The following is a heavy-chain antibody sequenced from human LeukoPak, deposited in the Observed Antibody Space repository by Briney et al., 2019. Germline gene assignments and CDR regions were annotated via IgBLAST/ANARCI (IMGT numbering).Heavy chain of an antibody. Sequence: GGSLRLSCAASGFTFSSYAMRWVRQAPGKVLEWVSGIYSGGSTYFADSVKGRFTISREYSKNTLYLQMNSLRADDTAVYYCARDQSDFWSIGYYYMDVWGKRTTVTVSS. CDR3: ARDQSDFWSIGYYYMDV. J-gene: IGHJ6*03. CDR2: IYSGGST. V-gene: IGHV3-53*01. CDR1: GFTFSSYA. D-gene: IGHD3-3*01.